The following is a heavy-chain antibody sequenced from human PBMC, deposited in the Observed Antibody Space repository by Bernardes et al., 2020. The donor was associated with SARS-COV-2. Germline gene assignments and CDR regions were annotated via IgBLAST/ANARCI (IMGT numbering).Heavy chain of an antibody. CDR2: ISWNSGSI. CDR3: AKDTLPYYYGSMDY. V-gene: IGHV3-9*01. J-gene: IGHJ4*02. Sequence: GGSLRLSCAASGFTFDDYAMHWVWQAPGKGLEWVSGISWNSGSIGYADSVKGRFTISRDNAKNSLYLQMNSLRAEDTALYYCAKDTLPYYYGSMDYWGQGTLVTVSS. CDR1: GFTFDDYA. D-gene: IGHD3-10*01.